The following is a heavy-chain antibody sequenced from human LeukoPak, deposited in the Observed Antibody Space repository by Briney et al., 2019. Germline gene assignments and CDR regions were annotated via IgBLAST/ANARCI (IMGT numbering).Heavy chain of an antibody. Sequence: GGSLRLSCAASGFTVSSKYMSWVRQAPGKGLEWVSVIYSGVTTYYADSVKGRFTISRDISKNTLYLQMNSLRAEDTAVYYCARAGNYYDTVDAFDIWGQGTTVTVSS. J-gene: IGHJ3*02. V-gene: IGHV3-53*01. D-gene: IGHD3-22*01. CDR1: GFTVSSKY. CDR2: IYSGVTT. CDR3: ARAGNYYDTVDAFDI.